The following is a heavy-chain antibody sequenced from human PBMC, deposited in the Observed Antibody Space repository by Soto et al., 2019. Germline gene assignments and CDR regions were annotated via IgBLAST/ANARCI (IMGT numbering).Heavy chain of an antibody. D-gene: IGHD5-18*01. CDR3: ANPARYSSGFDC. V-gene: IGHV3-9*01. Sequence: EVQLVESGGGLVQPGGSLRLSCAASGFTFDDYAIHWVRQAPGKGLEWVSGISWNGAASAYVDSVKGRFSISRDNTENSLYLQMNSLRADDTAMYYWANPARYSSGFDCWGQGTLVTVSS. CDR1: GFTFDDYA. J-gene: IGHJ4*02. CDR2: ISWNGAAS.